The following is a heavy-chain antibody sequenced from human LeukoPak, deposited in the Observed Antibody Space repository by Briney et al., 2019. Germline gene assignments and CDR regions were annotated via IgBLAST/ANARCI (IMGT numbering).Heavy chain of an antibody. J-gene: IGHJ6*03. V-gene: IGHV1-18*01. CDR1: GYTFTSYG. CDR3: ARDCSSTSCYHYYYMDV. Sequence: ASVKVSCKASGYTFTSYGISWVRQAPGQGLEWMGWISAYNGNTNYAQKLQGRVTMTTDTSTSTAYMELRSLRSDDTAVYYCARDCSSTSCYHYYYMDVWGKGTTVTVSS. D-gene: IGHD2-2*01. CDR2: ISAYNGNT.